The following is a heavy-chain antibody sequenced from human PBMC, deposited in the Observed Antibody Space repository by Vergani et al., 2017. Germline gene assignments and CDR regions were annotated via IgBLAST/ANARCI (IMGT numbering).Heavy chain of an antibody. CDR1: GFTFSNAW. CDR2: IKSKTDGGTT. Sequence: EVQLVESGGGLVKPGGSLRLSCAASGFTFSNAWMSWVRQAPGKGLEWVGRIKSKTDGGTTDYAAPVKGRFTISRDDSKNTLYLQMNSLKTEDTAVYYCITVGDIKWFGELKYYFDYWGQGTLVTVSS. D-gene: IGHD3-10*01. J-gene: IGHJ4*02. V-gene: IGHV3-15*01. CDR3: ITVGDIKWFGELKYYFDY.